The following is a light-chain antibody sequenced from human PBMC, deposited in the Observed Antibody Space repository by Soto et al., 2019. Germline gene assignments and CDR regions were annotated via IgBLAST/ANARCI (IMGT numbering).Light chain of an antibody. Sequence: EIVMTQSPATLSVSPGERATLSCRASQSVSSNLAWYQQKPGQAPRLLIYGASTRATDIPARFSGSGSGTEFTLTISSLQSEDFAVYYCQQYNNWPWTFGQVTKVEIK. J-gene: IGKJ1*01. V-gene: IGKV3-15*01. CDR1: QSVSSN. CDR2: GAS. CDR3: QQYNNWPWT.